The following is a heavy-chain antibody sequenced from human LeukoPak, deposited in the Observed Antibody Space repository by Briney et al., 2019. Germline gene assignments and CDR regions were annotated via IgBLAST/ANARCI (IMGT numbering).Heavy chain of an antibody. V-gene: IGHV4-39*01. D-gene: IGHD4-17*01. CDR2: IYYSGTT. CDR3: ARHSDYGDYLFDY. CDR1: GGSISSGSYY. J-gene: IGHJ4*02. Sequence: PSETLSLTCTVPGGSISSGSYYWGWIRQPPGKGLEWIGSIYYSGTTYYNPSLKSRVTISVDTSKNQFSLNLSSVTAADTAVYYCARHSDYGDYLFDYWGQGTLVTVSS.